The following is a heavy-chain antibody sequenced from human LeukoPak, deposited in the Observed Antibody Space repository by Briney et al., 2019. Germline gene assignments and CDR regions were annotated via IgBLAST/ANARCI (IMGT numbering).Heavy chain of an antibody. Sequence: GGSLRLSCAGSGFTFSRYWMTWVRQAPGKGLEWVANMRQDGSEKNYVDSVKGRFTISRDNANNSLYLQMNSLGAEDTAVYYCARQTGDGFDYWGQGTLVTVSS. V-gene: IGHV3-7*01. CDR3: ARQTGDGFDY. D-gene: IGHD7-27*01. CDR1: GFTFSRYW. CDR2: MRQDGSEK. J-gene: IGHJ4*02.